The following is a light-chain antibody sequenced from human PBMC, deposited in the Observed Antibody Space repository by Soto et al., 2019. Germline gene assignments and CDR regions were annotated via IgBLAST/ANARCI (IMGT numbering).Light chain of an antibody. J-gene: IGLJ2*01. CDR3: CSYAGSYTFVV. V-gene: IGLV2-11*01. Sequence: QSALTQPRSVSGSPGQSVTISCTGTSSDVGGYNFVSWYQQHPGKAPKFIVYDVSKRPSGVPDRFSGSKSGNTASLTISGLQAEDEADYYCCSYAGSYTFVVFGGGTKLTVL. CDR1: SSDVGGYNF. CDR2: DVS.